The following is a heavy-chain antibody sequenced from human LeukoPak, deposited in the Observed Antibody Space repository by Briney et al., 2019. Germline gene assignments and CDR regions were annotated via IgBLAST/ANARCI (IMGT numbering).Heavy chain of an antibody. CDR1: GFTFSSYW. CDR3: ARAAPYCSSTSCQYYYYYGMDV. J-gene: IGHJ6*02. CDR2: IKQDGSEK. V-gene: IGHV3-7*01. Sequence: GGSLRLSCAASGFTFSSYWMRWVRPAPGKGLEWVANIKQDGSEKYYVDSVKGRFTISRDNAKNSLYLQMNSLRAEDTAVYYCARAAPYCSSTSCQYYYYYGMDVWGQGTTVTVSS. D-gene: IGHD2-2*01.